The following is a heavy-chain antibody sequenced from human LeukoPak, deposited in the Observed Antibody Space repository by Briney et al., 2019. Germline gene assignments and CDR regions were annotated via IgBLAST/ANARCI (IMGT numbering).Heavy chain of an antibody. Sequence: GRSLRLSCAASGFTFSSYAMHWVRQAPGKGLEWVAVISYDGSNKYYADSVKGRFTISRDNPKNTLYLQMNSLRAEDTAVYYCARDHIPVTMVRGVILESNWFDPWGQGTLVTVSS. CDR2: ISYDGSNK. V-gene: IGHV3-30*04. D-gene: IGHD3-10*01. CDR3: ARDHIPVTMVRGVILESNWFDP. J-gene: IGHJ5*02. CDR1: GFTFSSYA.